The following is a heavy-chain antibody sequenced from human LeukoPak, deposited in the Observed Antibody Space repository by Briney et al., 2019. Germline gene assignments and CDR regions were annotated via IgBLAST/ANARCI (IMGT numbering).Heavy chain of an antibody. V-gene: IGHV3-74*01. CDR3: ARETAAAGDYYFDY. J-gene: IGHJ4*02. CDR1: GFTFSSYW. D-gene: IGHD6-13*01. CDR2: INSDGSST. Sequence: PGGSLRLSCAASGFTFSSYWMHWVRQAPGKGLVWVSRINSDGSSTSYADSVKGRFTISRDNAKNTLYLQMNSLRAEDTAVCYCARETAAAGDYYFDYWGQGTLVTVSS.